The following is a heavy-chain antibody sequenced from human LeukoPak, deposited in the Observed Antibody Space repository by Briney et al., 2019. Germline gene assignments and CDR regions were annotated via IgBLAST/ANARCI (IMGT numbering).Heavy chain of an antibody. V-gene: IGHV3-21*01. CDR2: IGGSSTTI. Sequence: RGSLRLSCAASGFTFNGYYMSWVRQAPGKGLEWVSSIGGSSTTIFYADSVKGRSTVSRDNAKKSVFLQMNSLRAEDTAVYYCARAIFGVAQPPYYFYHYMDVWGKGTTVTVSS. CDR3: ARAIFGVAQPPYYFYHYMDV. J-gene: IGHJ6*03. CDR1: GFTFNGYY. D-gene: IGHD3-3*01.